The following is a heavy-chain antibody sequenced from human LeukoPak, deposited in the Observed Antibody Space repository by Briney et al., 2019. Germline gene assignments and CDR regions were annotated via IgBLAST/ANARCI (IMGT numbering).Heavy chain of an antibody. Sequence: GGSLRLSCAAPGLSFSNYDMRWVREAPGKGLEWVALISNDGSNNNYADSVWGRFNISRDNSKNTLYLEVNSLRVEDTGVYYCAKEQWLINSFDNWGQGTLVTVSS. J-gene: IGHJ4*02. V-gene: IGHV3-30*18. D-gene: IGHD6-19*01. CDR1: GLSFSNYD. CDR3: AKEQWLINSFDN. CDR2: ISNDGSNN.